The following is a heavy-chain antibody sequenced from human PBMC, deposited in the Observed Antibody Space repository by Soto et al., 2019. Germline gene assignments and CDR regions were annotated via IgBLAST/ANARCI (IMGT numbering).Heavy chain of an antibody. J-gene: IGHJ4*02. V-gene: IGHV3-21*01. CDR3: ARNNDILTGYLAY. Sequence: GSLRLSCAASGFTFSSYSMNWVRQAPGKGLEWVSSISSSSSYIYYADSVKGRFTISRDNAENSLYLQMNSLRAEDTAVYYCARNNDILTGYLAYWGQGTLVTVSS. CDR2: ISSSSSYI. D-gene: IGHD3-9*01. CDR1: GFTFSSYS.